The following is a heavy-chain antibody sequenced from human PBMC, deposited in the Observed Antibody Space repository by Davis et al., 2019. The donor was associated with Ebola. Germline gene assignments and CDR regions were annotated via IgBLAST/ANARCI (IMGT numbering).Heavy chain of an antibody. D-gene: IGHD6-13*01. CDR2: IYTSGRT. Sequence: PSETLSLTCTVSGGSISSHYWSWIRQPAGKGLEWIGRIYTSGRTNYNPSLKSRVTMSVDTSKNHFSLKLTSVTAADTAVYYCVRDQIAAPNWFDPWGQGTLVTVSS. CDR3: VRDQIAAPNWFDP. CDR1: GGSISSHY. V-gene: IGHV4-4*07. J-gene: IGHJ5*02.